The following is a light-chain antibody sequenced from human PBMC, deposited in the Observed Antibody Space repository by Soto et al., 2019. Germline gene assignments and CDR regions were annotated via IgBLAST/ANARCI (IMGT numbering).Light chain of an antibody. CDR1: SSDVGRYNY. CDR3: CSYAGSPRYV. CDR2: DVS. Sequence: QSALTQPRSVSGSPGQSVTISCTGTSSDVGRYNYVSWYQQHPGKAPKVMIYDVSERPSGVPDRFSGSKSGNTASLTISGLQAEDKADYYCCSYAGSPRYVFGTGTKVTVL. V-gene: IGLV2-11*01. J-gene: IGLJ1*01.